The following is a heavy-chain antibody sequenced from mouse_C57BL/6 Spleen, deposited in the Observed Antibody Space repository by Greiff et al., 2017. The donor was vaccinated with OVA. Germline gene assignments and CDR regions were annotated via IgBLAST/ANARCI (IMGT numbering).Heavy chain of an antibody. CDR1: GYTFTSYW. CDR2: IHPNSGST. J-gene: IGHJ3*01. V-gene: IGHV1-64*01. CDR3: ARHLYSNYEFAY. D-gene: IGHD2-5*01. Sequence: VQLQQSGAELVKPGASVKLSCKASGYTFTSYWMHWVKQRPGQGLEWIGMIHPNSGSTTYNEKFKSKATLTVAKSSSTAYMQLSILTSEDSAVYYCARHLYSNYEFAYWGQGTLVTVSA.